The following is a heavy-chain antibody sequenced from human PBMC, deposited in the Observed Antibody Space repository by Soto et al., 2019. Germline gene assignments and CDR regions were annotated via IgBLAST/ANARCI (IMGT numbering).Heavy chain of an antibody. CDR3: ARGSLYSSSWPPDY. D-gene: IGHD6-13*01. CDR1: GGSISSYY. V-gene: IGHV4-59*01. Sequence: SETLSLTCTVSGGSISSYYWSWIRQPPGKGLEWIGYIYYSGSTNYNPSLKSRVTISVDTSKNQFSLKLSSVTAADTAVYYCARGSLYSSSWPPDYWGQGTLVTVSS. J-gene: IGHJ4*02. CDR2: IYYSGST.